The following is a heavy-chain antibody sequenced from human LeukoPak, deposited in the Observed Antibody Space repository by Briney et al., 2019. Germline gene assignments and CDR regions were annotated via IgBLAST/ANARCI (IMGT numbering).Heavy chain of an antibody. V-gene: IGHV3-30*03. CDR2: ISYDGSNK. D-gene: IGHD1-26*01. CDR1: GFIFSNYG. CDR3: ATESGIVGATGFDY. Sequence: QTGRSLRLSCAASGFIFSNYGMHWVRQAPGKGLEWVAVISYDGSNKYYADSVKGRFTISGDNSKNTVYLQMNSLRAEDTAVYYCATESGIVGATGFDYWGQGTLVTVSS. J-gene: IGHJ4*02.